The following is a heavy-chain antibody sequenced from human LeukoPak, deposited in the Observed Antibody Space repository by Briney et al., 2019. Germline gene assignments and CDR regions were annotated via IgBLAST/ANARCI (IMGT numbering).Heavy chain of an antibody. V-gene: IGHV1-18*01. Sequence: ASVKVSCKASGCSLSSNGISWARQAPGQGLEWMGWISDYSGKTKYAQNFQGRVTMTTDTSTNTAYMELRSLRSDDTAVYYCAREGATDYYFDYWGQGTLVTVSS. CDR3: AREGATDYYFDY. J-gene: IGHJ4*02. CDR2: ISDYSGKT. CDR1: GCSLSSNG. D-gene: IGHD4-4*01.